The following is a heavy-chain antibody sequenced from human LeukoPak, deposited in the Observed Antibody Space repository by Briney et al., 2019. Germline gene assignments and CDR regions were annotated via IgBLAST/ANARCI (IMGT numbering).Heavy chain of an antibody. D-gene: IGHD3-3*01. J-gene: IGHJ2*01. CDR1: GGSISSGSYY. Sequence: SQTLSLTCTVSGGSISSGSYYWSWIRQPAGKGLEWIGRIYTSGSTNYNPSLKSRVTISVDTSKNQFSLKLSSVTAADTAVYYCARDWLEWLSPLYFDLWGRGTLVTVSS. V-gene: IGHV4-61*02. CDR3: ARDWLEWLSPLYFDL. CDR2: IYTSGST.